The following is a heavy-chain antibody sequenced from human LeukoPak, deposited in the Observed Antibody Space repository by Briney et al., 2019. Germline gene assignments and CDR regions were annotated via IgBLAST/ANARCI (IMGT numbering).Heavy chain of an antibody. CDR1: GDSFSGYY. V-gene: IGHV4-34*01. J-gene: IGHJ6*03. D-gene: IGHD5-12*01. Sequence: SETLSLTCAVYGDSFSGYYWSWLRQPPGKGLEWIGEINHSESTNYNPSLKSRVTISVDTSKNQFSLKLSSVTAAEPAVYYCARSRPRVTTTYYYYMDVWGKGTTVTVSS. CDR2: INHSEST. CDR3: ARSRPRVTTTYYYYMDV.